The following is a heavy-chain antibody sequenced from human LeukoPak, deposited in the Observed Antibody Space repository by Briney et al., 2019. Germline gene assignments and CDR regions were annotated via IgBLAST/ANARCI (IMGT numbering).Heavy chain of an antibody. V-gene: IGHV1-2*02. CDR2: IDPNSGGR. Sequence: ASVTVSCKASGYTFTTHYIHWVRQAHGQGLEWMGWIDPNSGGRNYAKKFLGSVTMTGDTSINTPFMELTRLRSDDTAIYYCARGRGTTMVRGVITNYFDLWGRGSLVTVSS. CDR1: GYTFTTHY. J-gene: IGHJ2*01. CDR3: ARGRGTTMVRGVITNYFDL. D-gene: IGHD3-10*01.